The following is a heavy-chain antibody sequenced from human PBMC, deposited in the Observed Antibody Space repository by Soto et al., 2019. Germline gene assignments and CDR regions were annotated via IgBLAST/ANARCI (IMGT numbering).Heavy chain of an antibody. Sequence: QVQLVESGGGVVQPGRSLRLSCAASGFTFSSYAMHWVRQAPGKGLEWVAVISYDGSNKYYADSVKGRFTISRDNSKNTLYLQMNSLRAEDTAVYYCARDHPRDYDFWSGHSIYYYYGMDVWGQGTTVTVSS. CDR1: GFTFSSYA. V-gene: IGHV3-30-3*01. D-gene: IGHD3-3*01. CDR2: ISYDGSNK. CDR3: ARDHPRDYDFWSGHSIYYYYGMDV. J-gene: IGHJ6*02.